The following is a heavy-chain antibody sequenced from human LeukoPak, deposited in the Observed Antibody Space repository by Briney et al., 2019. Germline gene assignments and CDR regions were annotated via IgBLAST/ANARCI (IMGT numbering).Heavy chain of an antibody. CDR3: ARSSDSGSYYEENYFDY. J-gene: IGHJ4*02. V-gene: IGHV4-4*07. D-gene: IGHD1-26*01. Sequence: SETLSLTCTVSGDSISTYYWSWIRQPAGKGLEWIGRIFTSGSTNYNPSLKSRVTMSLDTSKNQFSLKLSSVTAADTAVYYCARSSDSGSYYEENYFDYWGQGTLVTVSS. CDR2: IFTSGST. CDR1: GDSISTYY.